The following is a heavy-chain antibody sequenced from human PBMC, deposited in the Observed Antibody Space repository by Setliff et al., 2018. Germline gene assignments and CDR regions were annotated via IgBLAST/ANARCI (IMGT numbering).Heavy chain of an antibody. J-gene: IGHJ4*02. CDR2: INHRGST. CDR3: ARTGTYRYFDS. D-gene: IGHD1-1*01. CDR1: GGTFSDYY. Sequence: PSETLSLTCAAYGGTFSDYYWTWIRQPPGKGLEWVGEINHRGSTNYNPSLKSRVTISVDTSKDQFSLKVISMTAADTAVYYCARTGTYRYFDSWGQGTRVTVSS. V-gene: IGHV4-34*01.